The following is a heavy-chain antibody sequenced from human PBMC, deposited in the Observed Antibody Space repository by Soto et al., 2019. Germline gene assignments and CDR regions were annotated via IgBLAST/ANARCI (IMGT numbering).Heavy chain of an antibody. Sequence: GGYLRLSCAASGFTFSSYSMNWVRQAPGKGLEWVSSISSSSSYIYYADSVKGRFTISRDNAKNSLYLQMNSLRAEDTAVYYCAIGRSGWLPSCFDPPGQATLGTV. CDR2: ISSSSSYI. J-gene: IGHJ5*02. V-gene: IGHV3-21*01. CDR3: AIGRSGWLPSCFDP. D-gene: IGHD6-19*01. CDR1: GFTFSSYS.